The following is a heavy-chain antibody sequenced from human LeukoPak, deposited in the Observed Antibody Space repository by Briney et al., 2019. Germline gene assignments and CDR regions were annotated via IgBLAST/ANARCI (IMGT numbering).Heavy chain of an antibody. D-gene: IGHD6-13*01. Sequence: SETLSLTXTVSGGSISSSSYYWGWIRQPPGKGLEWIGSIYYSGSTYYNPSLKSRVTISVNTSKNQFSLKLSSVTAADTAVYYCARPRLIAAEFDYWGQGTLVTVSS. J-gene: IGHJ4*02. CDR2: IYYSGST. CDR3: ARPRLIAAEFDY. V-gene: IGHV4-39*01. CDR1: GGSISSSSYY.